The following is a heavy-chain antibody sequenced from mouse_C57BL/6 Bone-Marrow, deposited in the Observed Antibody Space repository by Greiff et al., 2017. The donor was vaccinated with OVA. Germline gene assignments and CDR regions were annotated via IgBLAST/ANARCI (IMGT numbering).Heavy chain of an antibody. Sequence: DVQLVESGGGLVKPGGSLKLSCAASGFTFSSYAMSWVRQTPEKRLEWVATISDGGSYTYYPDNVKGRFTISRDNAKNNLYLQMSHLKSEDTAMYYCAREELGDYWGQGTTLTVSS. CDR2: ISDGGSYT. CDR3: AREELGDY. D-gene: IGHD4-1*01. CDR1: GFTFSSYA. V-gene: IGHV5-4*01. J-gene: IGHJ2*01.